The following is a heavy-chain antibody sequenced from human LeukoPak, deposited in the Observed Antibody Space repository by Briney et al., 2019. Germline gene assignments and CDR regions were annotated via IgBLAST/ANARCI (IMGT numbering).Heavy chain of an antibody. D-gene: IGHD2-21*01. CDR3: ARHGGHYQSDD. J-gene: IGHJ4*02. CDR1: GGSITSNH. CDR2: VHHSGGT. V-gene: IGHV4-4*02. Sequence: SETLSLTCTVSGGSITSNHWSWVRQPPGKGLEWIGQVHHSGGTSYNPSLRSRVTISIDKSENQLSLKLNSVTAADTAVYYCARHGGHYQSDDWGQGTLVTVSS.